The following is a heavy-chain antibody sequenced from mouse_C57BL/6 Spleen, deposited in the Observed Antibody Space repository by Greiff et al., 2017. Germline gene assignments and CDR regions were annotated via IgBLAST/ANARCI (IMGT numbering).Heavy chain of an antibody. V-gene: IGHV2-5*01. Sequence: VKLMESGPGLVQPSQSLSITCTVSGFSLTSYGVHWVRQSPGKGLEWLGVIWSGGSTDYNADFMSRLCITKDNSKSQFFCKMISLQADDTAIYYCAKGDGGFAYWGQGTLVTVSA. CDR1: GFSLTSYG. CDR2: IWSGGST. CDR3: AKGDGGFAY. D-gene: IGHD3-3*01. J-gene: IGHJ3*01.